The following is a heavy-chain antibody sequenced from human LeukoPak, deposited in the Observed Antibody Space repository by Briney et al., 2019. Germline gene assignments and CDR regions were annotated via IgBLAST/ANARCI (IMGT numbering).Heavy chain of an antibody. D-gene: IGHD4-17*01. CDR1: GLTFSTFG. CDR2: ISSDGSNK. V-gene: IGHV3-30*03. CDR3: VRPIHYGENYYFDY. J-gene: IGHJ4*02. Sequence: PGRSLRLSCAASGLTFSTFGMHWARQAPGKGLEWVAVISSDGSNKYYADSVKTRFTISRDNSENTLYLQMNSLRAEDTAVCYCVRPIHYGENYYFDYWGQGTLVTVSS.